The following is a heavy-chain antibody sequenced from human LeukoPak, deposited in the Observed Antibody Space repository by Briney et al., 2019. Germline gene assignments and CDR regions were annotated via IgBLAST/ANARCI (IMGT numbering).Heavy chain of an antibody. CDR3: ARELLWFGELWGEAFDI. J-gene: IGHJ3*02. Sequence: NPGGSLRLSCAASGFTFSSYSMNWIRLAPGKGLEWVSSISSSSSYIYYADSVKGRFTISRDNAKNSLYLQMNSLRAEDTAVYYCARELLWFGELWGEAFDIWGQGTMVTVSS. V-gene: IGHV3-21*01. D-gene: IGHD3-10*01. CDR1: GFTFSSYS. CDR2: ISSSSSYI.